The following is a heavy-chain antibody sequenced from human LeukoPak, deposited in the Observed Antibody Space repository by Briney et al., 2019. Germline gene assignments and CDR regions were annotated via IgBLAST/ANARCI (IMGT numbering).Heavy chain of an antibody. CDR1: GGSISSYY. CDR2: IYYSGST. V-gene: IGHV4-59*08. J-gene: IGHJ4*02. Sequence: SETLSLTCTVSGGSISSYYWSWIRQPPGKGLEWIGYIYYSGSTNYNPSLKSRVTISVDTSKNQFSLKLSSVTAADTAVYYCARHGDILTGYFFDYWGRGTLVTVSS. CDR3: ARHGDILTGYFFDY. D-gene: IGHD3-9*01.